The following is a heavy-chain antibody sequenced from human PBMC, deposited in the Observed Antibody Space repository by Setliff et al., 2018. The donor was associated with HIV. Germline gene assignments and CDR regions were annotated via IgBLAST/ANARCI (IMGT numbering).Heavy chain of an antibody. V-gene: IGHV1-2*06. CDR2: INPNSGGT. CDR3: ASEAAYYYGSWSYNWFDP. Sequence: ASVKVSCKASGYTFTGYYMHWVRQAPGQGREWMGRINPNSGGTNYAQKFQGRVTMTRDTSIRTAYMELSRLRSDDTAVYYCASEAAYYYGSWSYNWFDPWGQGTLVTVSS. J-gene: IGHJ5*02. CDR1: GYTFTGYY. D-gene: IGHD3-10*01.